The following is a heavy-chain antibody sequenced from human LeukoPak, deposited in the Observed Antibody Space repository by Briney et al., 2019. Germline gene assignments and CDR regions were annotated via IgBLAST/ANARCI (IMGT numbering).Heavy chain of an antibody. CDR3: ARGGSIYCSGGSCHFDY. Sequence: ASVKVSCKASGYTFTSHDINWVRQATGQGLEWMGWMNPNSGNTGYAQKFQGRVTMTRNTSISTAYMELSSLRSEDTAVYYCARGGSIYCSGGSCHFDYWGQGTLVTVSS. CDR2: MNPNSGNT. CDR1: GYTFTSHD. D-gene: IGHD2-15*01. J-gene: IGHJ4*02. V-gene: IGHV1-8*01.